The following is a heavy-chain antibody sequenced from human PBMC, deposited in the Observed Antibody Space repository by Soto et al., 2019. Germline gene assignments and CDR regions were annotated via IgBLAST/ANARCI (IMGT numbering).Heavy chain of an antibody. Sequence: QVQLQESGPGLVKPSGTLSLTCAVSGGSFTSNNWWTWVRPPPGQGLEWIGEIYRTGSTNYNPSLKSRVTISLDKSENQCSLKVTSMTAADTAVYYCASRDPGTSVDYWGQGTLVTVSS. V-gene: IGHV4-4*02. D-gene: IGHD1-7*01. CDR2: IYRTGST. J-gene: IGHJ4*02. CDR3: ASRDPGTSVDY. CDR1: GGSFTSNNW.